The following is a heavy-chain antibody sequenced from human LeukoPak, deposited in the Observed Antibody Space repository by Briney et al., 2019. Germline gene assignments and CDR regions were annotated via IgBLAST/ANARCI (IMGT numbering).Heavy chain of an antibody. CDR2: ISTYTGNT. D-gene: IGHD3-22*01. J-gene: IGHJ1*01. CDR3: ARAMFPSSGYKAAEYFQH. CDR1: GYTFTKFG. Sequence: ASVKVSCKTSGYTFTKFGISWVRQAPGQGLEWMGWISTYTGNTKFAQKFQDRVTLTTDTSTSTAYMELRSLRSDDTAIYYCARAMFPSSGYKAAEYFQHWGQGTLVTVSS. V-gene: IGHV1-18*01.